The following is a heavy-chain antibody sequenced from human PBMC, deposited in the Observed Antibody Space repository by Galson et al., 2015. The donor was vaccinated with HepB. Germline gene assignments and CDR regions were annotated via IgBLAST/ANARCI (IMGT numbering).Heavy chain of an antibody. CDR3: AREGVGGVDWGGTPREDAFDI. D-gene: IGHD3-16*01. Sequence: SLRLSCAASGFTFDGYAMHWVRQAPGKGLEWVSGISWNRGSIGYADSVKGRFTISRDNAKNSLYLQMNSLRAEDTAVYYCAREGVGGVDWGGTPREDAFDIWGQGTMVTVSS. CDR2: ISWNRGSI. J-gene: IGHJ3*02. CDR1: GFTFDGYA. V-gene: IGHV3-9*01.